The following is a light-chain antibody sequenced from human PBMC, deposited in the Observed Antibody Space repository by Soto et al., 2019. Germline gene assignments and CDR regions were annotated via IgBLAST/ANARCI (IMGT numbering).Light chain of an antibody. Sequence: EIVLTQSPGTLSLSPGERATLSCRASQSVRSNELAWYQQKPGQAPRLLIYGASSRATAIPDRVSGSGSGTDFTLTISRLEPDDFAVYYCQQYGSSPRTFGGGTKVEFK. CDR2: GAS. V-gene: IGKV3-20*01. CDR3: QQYGSSPRT. CDR1: QSVRSNE. J-gene: IGKJ4*01.